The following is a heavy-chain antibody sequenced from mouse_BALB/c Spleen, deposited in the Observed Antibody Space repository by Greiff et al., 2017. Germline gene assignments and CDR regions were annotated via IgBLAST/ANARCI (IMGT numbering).Heavy chain of an antibody. CDR3: ARGEGLYYAMDY. V-gene: IGHV3-2*02. CDR2: ISYSGST. J-gene: IGHJ4*01. D-gene: IGHD3-1*01. Sequence: EVKLVESGPGLVKPSQSLSLTCTVTGYSITSDYAWNWIRQFPGNKLEWMGYISYSGSTSYNPSLKSRISITRDTSKNQFFLQLNSVTTEDTATYYCARGEGLYYAMDYWGQGTSVTVSS. CDR1: GYSITSDYA.